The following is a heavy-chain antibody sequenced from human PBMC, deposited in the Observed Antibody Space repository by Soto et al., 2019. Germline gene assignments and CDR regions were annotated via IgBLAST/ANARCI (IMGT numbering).Heavy chain of an antibody. D-gene: IGHD6-19*01. CDR3: AQHRPSSGWYGGFDY. CDR1: GYTFTSYY. V-gene: IGHV1-46*03. Sequence: EASVKVSCKASGYTFTSYYMHWVRQAPGQGLEWMGIINPSGGSTSYAQKFQGRVTMTRDTSTSTVYMELSSLRSEDTAVYYCAQHRPSSGWYGGFDYWGQGTLVTVSS. CDR2: INPSGGST. J-gene: IGHJ4*02.